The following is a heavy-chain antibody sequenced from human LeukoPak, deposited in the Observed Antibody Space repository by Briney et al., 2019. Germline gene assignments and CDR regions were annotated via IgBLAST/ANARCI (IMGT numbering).Heavy chain of an antibody. CDR2: ISHDGSNK. CDR3: ARDTRIQLWLLRFDY. Sequence: PGRSLRLSCAASGFTFSSSAMHWVRQAPGKGLEWVAFISHDGSNKYYADSVKGRFTISRDNSKNTLYLQMNSLRAEDTAVYYCARDTRIQLWLLRFDYWGQGTLVAVSS. J-gene: IGHJ4*02. CDR1: GFTFSSSA. D-gene: IGHD5-18*01. V-gene: IGHV3-30*04.